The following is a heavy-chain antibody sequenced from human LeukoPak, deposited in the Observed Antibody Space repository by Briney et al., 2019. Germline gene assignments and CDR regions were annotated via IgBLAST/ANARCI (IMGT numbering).Heavy chain of an antibody. CDR1: AFTCCRYE. CDR3: AELGITMIGGV. D-gene: IGHD3-10*02. V-gene: IGHV3-48*03. Sequence: SGGSLRLSCEASAFTCCRYEMNWLRQAPGKGLKWLSYISSSGSGSTKYYADSVKGRFTISRDNAKNSLYLQMNSLRAEDTAVYYCAELGITMIGGVWGKGTTVTISS. J-gene: IGHJ6*04. CDR2: ISSSGSGSTK.